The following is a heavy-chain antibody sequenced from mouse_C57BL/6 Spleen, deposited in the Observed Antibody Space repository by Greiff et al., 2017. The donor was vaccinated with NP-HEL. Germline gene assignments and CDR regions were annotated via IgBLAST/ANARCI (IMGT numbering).Heavy chain of an antibody. J-gene: IGHJ2*01. Sequence: VQLQQSGPELVKPGASVKISCKASGYSFTGYYMNWVKQSPEKSLEWIGEINPSTGGTTYNQKFKAKATLTVDKSSSTAYMQLKSLTSEDSAVYYCAIRGYDYDLGYFDYWGQGTTLTVSS. D-gene: IGHD2-4*01. V-gene: IGHV1-42*01. CDR3: AIRGYDYDLGYFDY. CDR1: GYSFTGYY. CDR2: INPSTGGT.